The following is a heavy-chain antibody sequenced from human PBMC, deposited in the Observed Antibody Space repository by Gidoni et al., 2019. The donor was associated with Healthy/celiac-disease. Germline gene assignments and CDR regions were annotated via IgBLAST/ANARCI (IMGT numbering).Heavy chain of an antibody. Sequence: EVQLVESGGGLVKPGGSLRLSCAASGFTFSSYSMNWVRQAPGKGLEWVSSISSSSSYIYYADSVKGRFTISRDNAKNSLYLQMNSLRAEDTAVYYCARDPYSGSLLYYFDYWGQGTLVTVSS. D-gene: IGHD1-26*01. CDR2: ISSSSSYI. J-gene: IGHJ4*02. CDR3: ARDPYSGSLLYYFDY. V-gene: IGHV3-21*01. CDR1: GFTFSSYS.